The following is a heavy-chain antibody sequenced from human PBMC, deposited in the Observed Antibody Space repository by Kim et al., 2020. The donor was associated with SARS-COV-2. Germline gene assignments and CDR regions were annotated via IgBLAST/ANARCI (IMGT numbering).Heavy chain of an antibody. CDR2: IYYSGST. Sequence: SETLSLTCTVSGGSISSYYWNWIRQPPGKGLEWIGYIYYSGSTNYNPSLKSRVTISVDTSKNQFSLKLSSVTAADTAVYYCARGWVTTMVWDYYYGMDVWGQGTTVTVSS. V-gene: IGHV4-59*08. J-gene: IGHJ6*02. D-gene: IGHD3-10*01. CDR1: GGSISSYY. CDR3: ARGWVTTMVWDYYYGMDV.